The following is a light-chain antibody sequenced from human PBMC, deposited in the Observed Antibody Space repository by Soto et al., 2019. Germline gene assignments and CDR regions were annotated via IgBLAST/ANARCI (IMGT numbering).Light chain of an antibody. CDR2: DAS. CDR3: QQYNSYSRA. Sequence: DIQMTQSPSTLSASVGDRVTITCRASQSIGTWLAWYQHKPGRAPKLLIYDASTLEGGVPSRFSGSRSGTEFTFTISSLQPDDFATYYCQQYNSYSRAFGQGTTVEIK. CDR1: QSIGTW. J-gene: IGKJ1*01. V-gene: IGKV1-5*01.